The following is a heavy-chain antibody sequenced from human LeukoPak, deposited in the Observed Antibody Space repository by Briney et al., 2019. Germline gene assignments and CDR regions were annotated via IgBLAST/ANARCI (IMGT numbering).Heavy chain of an antibody. J-gene: IGHJ4*02. V-gene: IGHV1-24*01. CDR1: GYTLTESS. CDR3: ATLPTPDPLDY. Sequence: GASVKVSCTVSGYTLTESSMHWVRQAPGKGLEWMGGFDPEDGETIYAQKFQGRVTITEDTSTDTDYMELSSLRSEDTAVYYCATLPTPDPLDYWGQGTLVTVSS. CDR2: FDPEDGET.